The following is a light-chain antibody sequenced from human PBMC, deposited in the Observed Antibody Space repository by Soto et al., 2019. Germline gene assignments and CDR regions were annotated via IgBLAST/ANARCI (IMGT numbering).Light chain of an antibody. CDR3: QQYYSYPRT. Sequence: SSFSASTGDRVTITCRASQGISSYLAWYQQKPGKAPKLLIYAASTLQSGVPSRFSGSGSGTDFTLTISCLQSEDFATYYCQQYYSYPRTFGQGTKVDIK. CDR1: QGISSY. V-gene: IGKV1-8*01. CDR2: AAS. J-gene: IGKJ1*01.